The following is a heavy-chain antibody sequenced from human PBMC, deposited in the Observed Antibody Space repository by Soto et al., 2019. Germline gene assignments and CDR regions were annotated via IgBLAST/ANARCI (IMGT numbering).Heavy chain of an antibody. CDR3: ARMPARSGNNHHDAFDF. V-gene: IGHV2-70*04. D-gene: IGHD1-26*01. J-gene: IGHJ3*01. CDR1: GFSLSTNAMR. CDR2: IDWDGDK. Sequence: TLVNPTQTLTLTCTFSGFSLSTNAMRVSWIRQSPGKALEWLARIDWDGDKLYNTSLRTRLTISKDTSKNRVVLTMTNMDPLDTGTYYCARMPARSGNNHHDAFDFWGPGTMVTVSS.